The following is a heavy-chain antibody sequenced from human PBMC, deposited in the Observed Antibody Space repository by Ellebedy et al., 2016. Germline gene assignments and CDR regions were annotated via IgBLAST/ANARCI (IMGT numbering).Heavy chain of an antibody. Sequence: GESLKISCAASGFTLRSYAMSWVRQAPGKGLEWVSTICSSCDDTYYADSVKGRFTISRDTSKNTVYLQMNSLRAEETAIYYCAKTGLNYDYVWGSYTAPDFWGQGTLVTVSS. CDR2: ICSSCDDT. CDR3: AKTGLNYDYVWGSYTAPDF. D-gene: IGHD3-16*01. V-gene: IGHV3-23*01. CDR1: GFTLRSYA. J-gene: IGHJ4*02.